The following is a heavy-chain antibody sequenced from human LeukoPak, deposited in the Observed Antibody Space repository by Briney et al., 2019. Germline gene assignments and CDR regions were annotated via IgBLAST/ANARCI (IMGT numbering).Heavy chain of an antibody. J-gene: IGHJ4*02. CDR1: GGSISSGGYS. CDR3: ARAVLRELQNLNAYELDY. V-gene: IGHV4-30-2*01. D-gene: IGHD3-16*01. Sequence: SETLSLTCAVSGGSISSGGYSWSWIRQPPGKGLEWIGYIYHSGSTNYNPSLKSRVTISVDTSKNQFSLKLSSMTAADTAVYYCARAVLRELQNLNAYELDYWGQGTLVTVSS. CDR2: IYHSGST.